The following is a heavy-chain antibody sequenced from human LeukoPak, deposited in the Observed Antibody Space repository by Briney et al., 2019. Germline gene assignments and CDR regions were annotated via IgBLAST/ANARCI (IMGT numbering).Heavy chain of an antibody. V-gene: IGHV3-23*01. CDR3: ANAPGYVTDY. CDR1: GFTFSSYA. D-gene: IGHD2-2*01. J-gene: IGHJ4*02. CDR2: ISGSGGST. Sequence: GGSLRLSCAASGFTFSSYAMSWVRHAPGKGVEWVSAISGSGGSTYYADSVKGRFTISRDNSKNTLYLQMNSLRAEDTAVYYCANAPGYVTDYWGQGTLVTVSS.